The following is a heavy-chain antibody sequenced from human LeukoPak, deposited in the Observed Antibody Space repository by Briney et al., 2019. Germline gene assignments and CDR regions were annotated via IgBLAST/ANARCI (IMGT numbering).Heavy chain of an antibody. V-gene: IGHV3-48*04. CDR1: GFTFSSYS. CDR2: ISSSGTTI. J-gene: IGHJ4*02. CDR3: ARVKVGATHFDY. Sequence: GGSLRLSCAASGFTFSSYSMNWVRQAPGKGLEWVSYISSSGTTIYYADSVKGRFTISRDNAKNSLYLQMNSLRAEDTAVYYCARVKVGATHFDYWGQGTLVTVSS. D-gene: IGHD1-26*01.